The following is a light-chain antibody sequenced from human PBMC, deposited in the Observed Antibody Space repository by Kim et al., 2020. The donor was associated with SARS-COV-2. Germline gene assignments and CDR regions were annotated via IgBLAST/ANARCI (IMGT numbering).Light chain of an antibody. Sequence: DIQMTQSPSTLSASVGDRVTITCWASQSISSWLAWYQQKPGKVPKLLIYKASNLESGVPSRFSGSGSETEFTLTISSLQPDDFATYYCQQYHSSPATFGGGTKVEIK. CDR2: KAS. J-gene: IGKJ4*01. V-gene: IGKV1-5*03. CDR1: QSISSW. CDR3: QQYHSSPAT.